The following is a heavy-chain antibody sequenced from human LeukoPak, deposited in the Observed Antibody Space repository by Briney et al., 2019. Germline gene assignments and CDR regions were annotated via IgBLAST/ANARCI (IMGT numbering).Heavy chain of an antibody. J-gene: IGHJ3*02. CDR1: GYTFTGYY. CDR2: INPNSGGT. CDR3: AREGDYGGYFWNRWWAFDI. D-gene: IGHD4-17*01. Sequence: ASVKVSCKASGYTFTGYYIHWVRQAPGQGLEWMGWINPNSGGTNYAQKFQGRVTMTRDTSISTAYMELSRLRSDDTAVYYCAREGDYGGYFWNRWWAFDIWGQGTMVTVSS. V-gene: IGHV1-2*02.